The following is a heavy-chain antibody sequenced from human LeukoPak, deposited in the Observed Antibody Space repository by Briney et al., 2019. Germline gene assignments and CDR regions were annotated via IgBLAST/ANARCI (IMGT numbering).Heavy chain of an antibody. D-gene: IGHD4-23*01. V-gene: IGHV3-30*04. CDR3: ARDPNRLADYGGDYFDH. J-gene: IGHJ4*02. CDR2: TSHDGSHK. CDR1: GFTFSSFS. Sequence: GGSLRLSCVASGFTFSSFSMHWVRQAPGNGLEWVAVTSHDGSHKSYADSVRGRFTISRDNSKNTLSLQMNTLRPEDTALFYCARDPNRLADYGGDYFDHWGQGTLVTVSS.